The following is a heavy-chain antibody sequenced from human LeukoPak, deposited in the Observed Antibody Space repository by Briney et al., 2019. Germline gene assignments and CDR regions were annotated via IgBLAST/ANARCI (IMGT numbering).Heavy chain of an antibody. D-gene: IGHD1-26*01. V-gene: IGHV3-15*01. J-gene: IGHJ4*02. CDR1: GFTFSNAW. Sequence: PGGSLRLSCAASGFTFSNAWMSWVRQAPGKGLEWVGRIKSKTDGGTTDYAAPVKGRFTISRDDSKNTLYLQMNSLKTEDTAVYYCTTDWRSGSYAVDYWGQGTLVTVST. CDR3: TTDWRSGSYAVDY. CDR2: IKSKTDGGTT.